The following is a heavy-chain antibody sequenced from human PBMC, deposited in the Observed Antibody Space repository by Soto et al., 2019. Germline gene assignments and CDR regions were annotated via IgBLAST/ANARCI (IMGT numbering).Heavy chain of an antibody. CDR1: GFTFSSYG. CDR3: AKDPYDSSGF. Sequence: GGSLRLSCAASGFTFSSYGMHWVRQAQGKGLEWVAVISYDGSNKYYADSVKGRFTISRDNSKNTLYLQMNSLRAEDTAVYYCAKDPYDSSGFWGQGTLVTVSS. V-gene: IGHV3-30*18. D-gene: IGHD3-22*01. J-gene: IGHJ4*02. CDR2: ISYDGSNK.